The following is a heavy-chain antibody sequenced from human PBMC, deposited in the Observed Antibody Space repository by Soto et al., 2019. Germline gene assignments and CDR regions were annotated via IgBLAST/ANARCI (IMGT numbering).Heavy chain of an antibody. Sequence: QVQLVESGGGLVKPGGSLRLSCAASGFTFSDYYMSWIRQAPGKGLEWVSYISSTGSTTYYADSVRGRFTMSRDNAKRSLYLRVNSLRADDTAVYFCARGGQTYYFDDWGQGTLVTVSS. J-gene: IGHJ4*02. V-gene: IGHV3-11*01. CDR2: ISSTGSTT. CDR1: GFTFSDYY. CDR3: ARGGQTYYFDD.